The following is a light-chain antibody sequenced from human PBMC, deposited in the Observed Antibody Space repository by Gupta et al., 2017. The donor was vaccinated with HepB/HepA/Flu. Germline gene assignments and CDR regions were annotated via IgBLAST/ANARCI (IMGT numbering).Light chain of an antibody. CDR3: QRSYSTPPT. CDR1: QSIGNY. J-gene: IGKJ1*01. V-gene: IGKV1-39*01. Sequence: DIHMTQSPSSLSASVGDRVTITCRASQSIGNYLNWYQQKPGKAPKLLIYAASSLQSGVPSRFSGSGSGTDFTLTISRLQPEDFATYYCQRSYSTPPTFGQGTKVEIK. CDR2: AAS.